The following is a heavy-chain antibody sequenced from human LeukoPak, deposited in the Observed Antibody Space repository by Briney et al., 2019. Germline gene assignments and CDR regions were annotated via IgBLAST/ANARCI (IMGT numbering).Heavy chain of an antibody. CDR2: IGGSGRST. V-gene: IGHV3-23*01. CDR1: GFPFMNYA. J-gene: IGHJ4*02. Sequence: GGSLRLSCAASGFPFMNYAMSWVRQAPGKGLEWVSGIGGSGRSTYYADSVKGRFTISRDNAKNTLYLQMNTLRAEDTAVYYCAKDRYNGTPWFFDTWGQGTLVTVSS. D-gene: IGHD1-26*01. CDR3: AKDRYNGTPWFFDT.